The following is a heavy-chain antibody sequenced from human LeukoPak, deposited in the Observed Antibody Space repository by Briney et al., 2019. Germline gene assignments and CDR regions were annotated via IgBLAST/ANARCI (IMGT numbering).Heavy chain of an antibody. J-gene: IGHJ3*01. CDR3: AGHASGSYLGAFDL. V-gene: IGHV4-59*01. CDR1: GGSISSYY. CDR2: IYSSGST. Sequence: SETLSLTCTVSGGSISSYYWSWIRQPPGKGLEWIGYIYSSGSTSYNPSLKSRVTISVDTSKSQFSLKLRSVTAADTAVYYCAGHASGSYLGAFDLWGQGTLVTVSS. D-gene: IGHD3-10*01.